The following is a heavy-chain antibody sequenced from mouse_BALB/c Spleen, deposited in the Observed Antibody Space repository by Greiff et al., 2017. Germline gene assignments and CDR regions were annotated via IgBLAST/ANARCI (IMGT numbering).Heavy chain of an antibody. J-gene: IGHJ4*01. CDR3: VRHYAMDY. Sequence: EVQRVESGGGLVQPKGSLKLSCAASGFTFNTYAMNWVRQAPGKGLEWVARIRSKSNNYATYYADSVKDRFTISRDDSQSMLYLQMNNLKTEDTAMYYCVRHYAMDYWGQGTSVTVSS. V-gene: IGHV10-1*02. CDR2: IRSKSNNYAT. CDR1: GFTFNTYA.